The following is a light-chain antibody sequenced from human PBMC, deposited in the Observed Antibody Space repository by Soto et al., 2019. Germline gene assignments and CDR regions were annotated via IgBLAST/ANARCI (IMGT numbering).Light chain of an antibody. CDR1: SSNIGTYT. J-gene: IGLJ1*01. Sequence: QLVLTQPPSASGTPGQRVTISCSGSSSNIGTYTVNWYQQLPGTAPKLLIYNNDQRPSGVPDRFSGFKYGTAASLAISGLQSEDEAEYYCAAWDDSLSGLYVFGTATQLTVL. CDR3: AAWDDSLSGLYV. CDR2: NND. V-gene: IGLV1-44*01.